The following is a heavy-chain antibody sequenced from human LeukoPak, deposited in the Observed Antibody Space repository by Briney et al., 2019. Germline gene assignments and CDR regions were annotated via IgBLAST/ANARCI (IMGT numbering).Heavy chain of an antibody. J-gene: IGHJ6*02. D-gene: IGHD3-22*01. V-gene: IGHV4-34*01. CDR3: ARSIVVVITTTYYYGMDV. CDR1: GGSFSGYY. CDR2: INHSGST. Sequence: SETLSLTCAVYGGSFSGYYWSWIRQPPGKGLEWIGEINHSGSTNYNPSLKSRVTISVDTSKNQFSLKLSSVTAADTAVYYCARSIVVVITTTYYYGMDVWGQGTTVTVSS.